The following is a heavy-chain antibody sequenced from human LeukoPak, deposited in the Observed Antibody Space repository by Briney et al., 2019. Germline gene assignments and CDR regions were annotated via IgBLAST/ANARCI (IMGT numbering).Heavy chain of an antibody. V-gene: IGHV3-30*18. CDR1: GFTFSSYG. D-gene: IGHD4-23*01. J-gene: IGHJ4*02. CDR3: AKDRGGYGGNLYYFDY. CDR2: ISYDGSNK. Sequence: GGSLRLSCAASGFTFSSYGMHWVRQAPGKGLEWVAVISYDGSNKYYADPVKGRFTISRDNSKNTLYLQMNSLRAEDTAVYYCAKDRGGYGGNLYYFDYWGQGTLVTVSS.